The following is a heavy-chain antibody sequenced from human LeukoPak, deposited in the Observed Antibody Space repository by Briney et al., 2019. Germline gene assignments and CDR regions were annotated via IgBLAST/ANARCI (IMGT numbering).Heavy chain of an antibody. J-gene: IGHJ1*01. Sequence: SETLSLTCTVSGGSISSSSYYWGWIRQPPGKGLEWIGSIYYSGSTYYNPSLKSRVTISVDTSKNQFSLKLSSVTAADTAAYYCARHFKRSSGWFAEYFQHWGQGTLVTVSS. CDR1: GGSISSSSYY. CDR2: IYYSGST. V-gene: IGHV4-39*01. D-gene: IGHD6-19*01. CDR3: ARHFKRSSGWFAEYFQH.